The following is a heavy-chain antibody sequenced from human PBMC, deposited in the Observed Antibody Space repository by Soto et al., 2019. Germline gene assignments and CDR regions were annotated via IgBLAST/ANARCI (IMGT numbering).Heavy chain of an antibody. CDR1: GGSISSYY. D-gene: IGHD3-22*01. J-gene: IGHJ3*02. CDR3: ARAFADYYDSSGYYLGAFDI. V-gene: IGHV4-59*01. CDR2: IYYSGST. Sequence: SETLSLTCTVSGGSISSYYWSWIRQPPGKGLEWIGYIYYSGSTNYNPSLKSRVTISVDTSKNQFPLKLSSVTAADTAVYYCARAFADYYDSSGYYLGAFDIWGQGTMVTVSS.